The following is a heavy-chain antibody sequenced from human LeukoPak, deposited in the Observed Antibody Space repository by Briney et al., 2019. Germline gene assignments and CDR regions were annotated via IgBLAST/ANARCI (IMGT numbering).Heavy chain of an antibody. D-gene: IGHD3-16*01. CDR3: AKEDSAGGPNWFDP. CDR2: ISGSGDTA. CDR1: GFTLSGYE. Sequence: PGGSLRLSCAASGFTLSGYEMNWVRQAPGKGLEWVSAISGSGDTANYADSVKGRFTISRDNSKNTLYVQMNSLRAEDTAVYYCAKEDSAGGPNWFDPWGQGTLVTVSS. J-gene: IGHJ5*02. V-gene: IGHV3-23*01.